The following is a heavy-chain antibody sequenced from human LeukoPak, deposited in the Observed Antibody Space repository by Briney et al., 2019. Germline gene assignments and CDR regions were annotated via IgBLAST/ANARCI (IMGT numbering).Heavy chain of an antibody. D-gene: IGHD3-10*01. V-gene: IGHV3-48*01. CDR3: AREAYYGSGSYAY. J-gene: IGHJ4*02. Sequence: GGSLRLSCVASGFTFRNYWMNWLRQAPGKGLEWLSYISSSSNTLYYADSVKGRFTISRDDANHSLYLQMNSLRAEDTAVYFCAREAYYGSGSYAYWGQGTLVTVSS. CDR2: ISSSSNTL. CDR1: GFTFRNYW.